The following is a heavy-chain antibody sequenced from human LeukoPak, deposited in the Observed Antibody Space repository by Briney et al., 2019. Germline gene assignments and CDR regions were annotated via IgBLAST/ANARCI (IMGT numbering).Heavy chain of an antibody. V-gene: IGHV4-30-4*08. J-gene: IGHJ5*02. D-gene: IGHD3-10*01. CDR1: GGSISSGDYY. Sequence: SQTLSLTCTVSGGSISSGDYYWSWIRQPPGKGLEWIGYIYYSGNTYYNPSLNSRVIISVDTSKNQFSLKLSSVTAADTAVYYCARNWGGLLWFGERGGNWFDPWGQGTLVTVSS. CDR3: ARNWGGLLWFGERGGNWFDP. CDR2: IYYSGNT.